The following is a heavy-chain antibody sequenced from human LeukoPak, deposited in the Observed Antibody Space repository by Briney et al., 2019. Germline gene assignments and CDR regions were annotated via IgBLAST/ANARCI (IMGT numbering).Heavy chain of an antibody. CDR3: ARVSSGATTVDY. D-gene: IGHD1-26*01. V-gene: IGHV4-4*02. Sequence: SETLSLTCAVSGGSTSSSNWWSWVRQPPGKGLEWIGEIYHSGSTNYNPSLKSRVTISVDKSKNQFSLKLSSVTAADTAVYYCARVSSGATTVDYWGQGTLVTVSS. J-gene: IGHJ4*02. CDR1: GGSTSSSNW. CDR2: IYHSGST.